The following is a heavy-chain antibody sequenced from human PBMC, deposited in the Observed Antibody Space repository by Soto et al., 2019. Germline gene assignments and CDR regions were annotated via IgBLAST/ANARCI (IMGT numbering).Heavy chain of an antibody. CDR3: ARHTSGWHYYDY. V-gene: IGHV3-11*06. Sequence: GGSLRLSCAASGFNFSDHYSNWIRQAPGKGLEWVSYISGSSRYTNFADSVKGRFTTSRDNAKNSLYLQMNSLRAEDTAVYYCARHTSGWHYYDYLGQGTPVTLSS. J-gene: IGHJ4*02. D-gene: IGHD6-19*01. CDR1: GFNFSDHY. CDR2: ISGSSRYT.